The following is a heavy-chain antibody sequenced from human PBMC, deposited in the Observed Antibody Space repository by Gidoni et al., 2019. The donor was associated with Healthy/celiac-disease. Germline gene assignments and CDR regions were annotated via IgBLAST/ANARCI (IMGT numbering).Heavy chain of an antibody. CDR3: AGFSSGYYYDY. CDR2: ISSSSSYI. V-gene: IGHV3-21*01. Sequence: EVQLVESGGGLVKPGGSLRLSCAASGFTFSSYSMNWVRQAPGKGLEWVSSISSSSSYIYYADSVKGRFTISRDNAKNSLYLQMNSLRAEDTAVYYCAGFSSGYYYDYWGQGTLVTVSS. J-gene: IGHJ4*02. D-gene: IGHD3-22*01. CDR1: GFTFSSYS.